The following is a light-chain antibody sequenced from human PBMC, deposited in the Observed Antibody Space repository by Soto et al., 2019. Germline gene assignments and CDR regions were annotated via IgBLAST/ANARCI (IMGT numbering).Light chain of an antibody. CDR3: QHYGSLVLT. J-gene: IGKJ4*01. CDR1: QSVSSTY. Sequence: EIVLTQSPGTLSLSPGERATLSCRASQSVSSTYLAWYQQKPGQAPRLLIYGASSRATGIPDRFSGSGSGTDFTLTISSLEPEDLAVYYCQHYGSLVLTFGGGTKVEIK. V-gene: IGKV3-20*01. CDR2: GAS.